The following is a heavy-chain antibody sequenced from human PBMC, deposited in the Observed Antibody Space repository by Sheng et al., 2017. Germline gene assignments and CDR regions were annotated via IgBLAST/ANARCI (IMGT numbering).Heavy chain of an antibody. CDR2: ISAYTSNT. CDR1: GYTFTSYG. D-gene: IGHD7-27*01. V-gene: IGHV1-18*01. CDR3: ARQLGNWYIDL. Sequence: QVQLVQSGTEVKKPGASVKVACKTSGYTFTSYGISWVRQAPGQGLEWMGWISAYTSNTNYAQKFQGRVTMTTDTSTSTAYMELRSLRSDDTAVYYCARQLGNWYIDLWGRGTLVTVSA. J-gene: IGHJ2*01.